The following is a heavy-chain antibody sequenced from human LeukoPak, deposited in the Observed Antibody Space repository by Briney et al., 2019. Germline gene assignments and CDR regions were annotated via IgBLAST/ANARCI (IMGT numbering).Heavy chain of an antibody. CDR2: IYHSGST. J-gene: IGHJ4*02. CDR1: GYSISSGYY. D-gene: IGHD4-23*01. CDR3: ARTLQMWYGGNSGVYYFDY. Sequence: SETLSLTCTVSGYSISSGYYWGWIRQPPGKGLEWIGSIYHSGSTYYNPSLKSRVTISVDKSKNQFSLKLSSVTAADTAVYYCARTLQMWYGGNSGVYYFDYWGQGTLVTVSS. V-gene: IGHV4-38-2*02.